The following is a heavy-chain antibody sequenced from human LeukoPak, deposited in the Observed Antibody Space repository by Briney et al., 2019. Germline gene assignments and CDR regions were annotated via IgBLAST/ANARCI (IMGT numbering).Heavy chain of an antibody. CDR3: AETPSLSIAVRRTYYFDY. J-gene: IGHJ4*02. V-gene: IGHV3-9*01. CDR1: GFTFDDYA. Sequence: PGGSLRLSCAASGFTFDDYAMHWVRQAPGKGLEWVSGISWNSGSIGYADSVKGRFTISRDNSKNTLYLQMNSLRAEDTAVYYCAETPSLSIAVRRTYYFDYWGQGTLVTVSS. D-gene: IGHD6-6*01. CDR2: ISWNSGSI.